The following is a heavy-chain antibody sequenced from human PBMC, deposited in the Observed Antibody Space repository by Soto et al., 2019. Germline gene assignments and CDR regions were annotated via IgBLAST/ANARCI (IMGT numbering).Heavy chain of an antibody. CDR1: GGSISSYY. CDR3: ARDGTDSGYDSTILV. V-gene: IGHV4-59*01. D-gene: IGHD5-12*01. CDR2: INYSGST. Sequence: SETLSLTCTVSGGSISSYYWSWIRQPPGKGLEWIGYINYSGSTNYNPSLKSRVTISVDTSKNQFSLKLSSVTAADTAVYYCARDGTDSGYDSTILVWGQGTLVTVSS. J-gene: IGHJ4*02.